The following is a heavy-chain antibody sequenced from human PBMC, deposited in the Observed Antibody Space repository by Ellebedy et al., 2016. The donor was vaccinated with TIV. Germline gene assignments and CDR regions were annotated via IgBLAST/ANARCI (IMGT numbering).Heavy chain of an antibody. V-gene: IGHV3-30*09. Sequence: GESLKISCAASGFSFSNYAMHWVRQAPGKGLEWVAFISSDGSNRYYGDSVKGRFAVSRDYSKNTLYLQMNGLRPEDSAVYYCARQTQQMVPEVRMVFDYWGQGTLVTVSS. CDR1: GFSFSNYA. D-gene: IGHD6-13*01. CDR2: ISSDGSNR. J-gene: IGHJ4*02. CDR3: ARQTQQMVPEVRMVFDY.